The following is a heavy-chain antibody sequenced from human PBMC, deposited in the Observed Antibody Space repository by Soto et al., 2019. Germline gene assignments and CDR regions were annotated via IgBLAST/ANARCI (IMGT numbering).Heavy chain of an antibody. D-gene: IGHD6-19*01. J-gene: IGHJ4*02. CDR3: ARGLITGSHYSGGWYYFDS. Sequence: QVQLQQSGAGLLKPSETLSLTCAVYGESFSGYIWTWIRQTPGKGLQWIGQINHSGSAIYNPSLNSRVTISGHTSNSQFSLELSSVTAADTAVYYCARGLITGSHYSGGWYYFDSWGQGTQVTVSS. V-gene: IGHV4-34*01. CDR1: GESFSGYI. CDR2: INHSGSA.